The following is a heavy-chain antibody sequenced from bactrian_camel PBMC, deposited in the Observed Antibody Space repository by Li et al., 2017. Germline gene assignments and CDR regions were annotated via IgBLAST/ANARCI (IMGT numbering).Heavy chain of an antibody. D-gene: IGHD2*01. CDR1: GNGDGSGYRC. CDR3: AARGPYCYTKLSVADFTY. Sequence: QLVESGGGSVRPGGSLTLSCAVSGNGDGSGYRCTGWFRQAPGKEREGVASILTAAGHTYYADHMKGKFTISQDSTANTVSLQMNALEPEDTATYYCAARGPYCYTKLSVADFTYWGQGTQVTVS. J-gene: IGHJ6*01. V-gene: IGHV3S61*01. CDR2: ILTAAGHT.